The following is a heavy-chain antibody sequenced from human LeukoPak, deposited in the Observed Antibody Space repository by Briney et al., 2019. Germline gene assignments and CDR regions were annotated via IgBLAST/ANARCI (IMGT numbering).Heavy chain of an antibody. Sequence: QPGGSLRLSCAASGFTFSSYAMSWVRQAPGKGLEWVSAISGSGGSTYYADSVKGRFTISRDNSKNTLYLQMNSLRAEDTAVYYCARDPNYYVVAGTPNFDYWGQGTLVTVSS. CDR3: ARDPNYYVVAGTPNFDY. J-gene: IGHJ4*02. D-gene: IGHD6-19*01. CDR1: GFTFSSYA. V-gene: IGHV3-23*01. CDR2: ISGSGGST.